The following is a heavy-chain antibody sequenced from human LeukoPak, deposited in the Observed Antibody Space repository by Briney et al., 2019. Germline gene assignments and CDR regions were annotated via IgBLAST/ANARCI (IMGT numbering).Heavy chain of an antibody. CDR2: IDPDGNTK. Sequence: GGSLRLSCAASGFTFSGSWMTWVRQAPGRGLEWVANIDPDGNTKNYLDSVKGRFTISRDNARNSLYLQLNSLRAEDTSVYYCARGPAYGAFDYWGQGTLVTVSS. D-gene: IGHD4-17*01. CDR3: ARGPAYGAFDY. J-gene: IGHJ4*02. CDR1: GFTFSGSW. V-gene: IGHV3-7*01.